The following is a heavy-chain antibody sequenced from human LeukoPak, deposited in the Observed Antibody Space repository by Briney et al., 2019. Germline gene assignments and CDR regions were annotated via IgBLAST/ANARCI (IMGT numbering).Heavy chain of an antibody. J-gene: IGHJ5*01. CDR1: GFTFSIYA. CDR2: ISGNGGST. D-gene: IGHD4-17*01. V-gene: IGHV3-23*01. Sequence: GGSLRLSCAASGFTFSIYAMRWVRQAPGKGLEWVSAISGNGGSTYYTDSVKGRFTISRDNSRNTLYVQMTRLTAEDTAVYYCAKYRDVTSKGSGLGSLGQGTLVTVSS. CDR3: AKYRDVTSKGSGLGS.